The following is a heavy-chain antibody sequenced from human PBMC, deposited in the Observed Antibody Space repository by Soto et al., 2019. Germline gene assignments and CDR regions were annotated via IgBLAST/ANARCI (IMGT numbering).Heavy chain of an antibody. V-gene: IGHV1-69*13. D-gene: IGHD2-21*02. J-gene: IGHJ6*02. CDR3: ARSHIVVVTAPYYYYGMDV. CDR1: GGTFSSYS. Sequence: ASVKVSCKASGGTFSSYSISWVRQAPGQGLEWMGGIIPIFGTANYAQKFQGRVTITADESTSTAYMELSSLRSEDTAVYYCARSHIVVVTAPYYYYGMDVWGQGTTVTVSS. CDR2: IIPIFGTA.